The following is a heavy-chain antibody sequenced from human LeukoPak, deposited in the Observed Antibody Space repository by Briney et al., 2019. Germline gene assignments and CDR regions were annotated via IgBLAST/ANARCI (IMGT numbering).Heavy chain of an antibody. D-gene: IGHD6-13*01. V-gene: IGHV3-13*01. CDR1: GFTFSSYD. J-gene: IGHJ3*02. Sequence: GGSLRLSCAASGFTFSSYDMHWVRQATGKGLEWVSATGTAGDTYYPGSVKGRFTISRENAKNSLYLQMNSLRAEDTAVYYCARSYSSSWYRSDAFDIWGQGTMVTVSS. CDR3: ARSYSSSWYRSDAFDI. CDR2: TGTAGDT.